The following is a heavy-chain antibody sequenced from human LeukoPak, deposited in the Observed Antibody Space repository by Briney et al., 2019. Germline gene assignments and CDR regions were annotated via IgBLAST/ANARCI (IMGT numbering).Heavy chain of an antibody. V-gene: IGHV3-30*04. CDR2: ISHDGRTK. Sequence: PGKSLTLSCVVSGFNFDNFAMHWVRQPLGKGLEWVAVISHDGRTKYYADSVKGRFTISRDNSKNTLYLQMNSLRAEDTAVYYCAKDGSVYSSDYWGQGTLVTVSS. CDR1: GFNFDNFA. CDR3: AKDGSVYSSDY. J-gene: IGHJ4*02. D-gene: IGHD5/OR15-5a*01.